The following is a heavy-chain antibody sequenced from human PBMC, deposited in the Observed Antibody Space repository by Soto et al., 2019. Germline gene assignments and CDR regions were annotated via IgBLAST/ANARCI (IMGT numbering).Heavy chain of an antibody. V-gene: IGHV3-21*01. Sequence: VGSLRLSCAASGFTFSSYSMNWVRQAPGKGLEWVSSISSSSSYIYYADSVKGRFTISRDNAKNSLYLQMNSLRAEDTAVYYCARVEMATIRAYYFDYWGQGTLVTVSS. CDR1: GFTFSSYS. CDR2: ISSSSSYI. D-gene: IGHD5-12*01. J-gene: IGHJ4*02. CDR3: ARVEMATIRAYYFDY.